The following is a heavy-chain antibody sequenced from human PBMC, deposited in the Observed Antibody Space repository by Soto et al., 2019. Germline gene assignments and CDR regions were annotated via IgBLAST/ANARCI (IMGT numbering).Heavy chain of an antibody. CDR2: IWYDGSNK. CDR1: GFTFSSYG. J-gene: IGHJ6*02. CDR3: ARGAAAATYYYYYGMDV. D-gene: IGHD6-13*01. Sequence: GGSLRLSCAASGFTFSSYGMHWVRQAPGKGLEWVAVIWYDGSNKYYADSVKGRFTISRDNSTNTLYLQMNSLRAEDTAVYYCARGAAAATYYYYYGMDVWGQGTTVTVSS. V-gene: IGHV3-33*01.